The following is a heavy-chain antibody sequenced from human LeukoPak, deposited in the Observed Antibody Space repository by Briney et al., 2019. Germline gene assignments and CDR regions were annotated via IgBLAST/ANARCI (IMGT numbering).Heavy chain of an antibody. V-gene: IGHV3-48*02. CDR1: GFTFSSYS. CDR3: ARMGLPDWFDP. Sequence: GGSLRLSCAASGFTFSSYSMNWVRQAPGKGLEWLSYISTSSSTIYYADSVKGRFTISRDNAKNSLYLQMNRLRDEDTAVYYRARMGLPDWFDPWGQGTLVTVSS. CDR2: ISTSSSTI. D-gene: IGHD3-16*01. J-gene: IGHJ5*02.